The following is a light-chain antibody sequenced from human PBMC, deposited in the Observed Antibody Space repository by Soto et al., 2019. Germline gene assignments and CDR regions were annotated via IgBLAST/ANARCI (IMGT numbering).Light chain of an antibody. CDR3: QQYGSSPWT. Sequence: ALCFSPGERDTHSCQASLSVSSSYLAWYQQKPGQAPRLLIYGASSRATGIPDRFSGSGSGTDFTLTISRLEPEDFAVYYCQQYGSSPWTFGQGTKVDIK. J-gene: IGKJ1*01. V-gene: IGKV3-20*01. CDR1: LSVSSSY. CDR2: GAS.